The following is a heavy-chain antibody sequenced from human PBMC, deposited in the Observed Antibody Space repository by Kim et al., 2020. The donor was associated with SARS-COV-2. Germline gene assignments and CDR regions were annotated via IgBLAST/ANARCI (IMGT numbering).Heavy chain of an antibody. CDR1: GGSISSSSYY. D-gene: IGHD6-19*01. V-gene: IGHV4-39*07. CDR2: IYYSGST. CDR3: ARDGAVAGRSDY. J-gene: IGHJ4*02. Sequence: SETLSLTCTVSGGSISSSSYYWGWIRQPPGKGLEWIGSIYYSGSTYYNPSLKSRVTISVDTSKNQFSLKLSSVTAADTAVYYCARDGAVAGRSDYWGQGTLVTVSS.